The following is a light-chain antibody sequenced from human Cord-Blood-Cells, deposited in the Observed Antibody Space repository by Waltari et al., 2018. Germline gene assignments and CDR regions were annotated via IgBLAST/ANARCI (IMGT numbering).Light chain of an antibody. Sequence: QSALTQPASVSGSPGQSITISCTGTSSHVGGYNYVSWYQQHPGKAPKLMIYEVSNRPSGVSNRFSGSKSGNTASLTISGLQAEDEADHYCSSYTSSSTYVFGTGTKVTVL. CDR1: SSHVGGYNY. V-gene: IGLV2-14*01. J-gene: IGLJ1*01. CDR3: SSYTSSSTYV. CDR2: EVS.